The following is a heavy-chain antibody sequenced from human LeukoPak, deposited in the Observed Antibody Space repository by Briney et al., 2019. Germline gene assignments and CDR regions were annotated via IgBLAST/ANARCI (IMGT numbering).Heavy chain of an antibody. CDR3: AIGPPYGGYSD. CDR2: ISGSGGRT. Sequence: PGGSLRLSCAASGFTFTTYAMTWVRQAPGKGPEWVSSISGSGGRTYYAGSLKGRFTITRDNSKNTLYLQMNSLRVEDTAVYYCAIGPPYGGYSDWGQGTLVTVSS. V-gene: IGHV3-23*01. CDR1: GFTFTTYA. J-gene: IGHJ4*02. D-gene: IGHD5-12*01.